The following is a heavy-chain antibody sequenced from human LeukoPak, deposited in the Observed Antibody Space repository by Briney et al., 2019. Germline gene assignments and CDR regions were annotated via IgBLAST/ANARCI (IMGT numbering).Heavy chain of an antibody. CDR1: GFTFSSYW. Sequence: GGTLRLSCAASGFTFSSYWMSWVRQAPGKGLEWVANIKQDGSEKYYVDSVKGRFTISRDNAKNSLYLQMNSLRAGDTALYYCARDDSSSWYWGDFDYWGQGTLVTVSS. J-gene: IGHJ4*02. CDR3: ARDDSSSWYWGDFDY. V-gene: IGHV3-7*03. CDR2: IKQDGSEK. D-gene: IGHD6-13*01.